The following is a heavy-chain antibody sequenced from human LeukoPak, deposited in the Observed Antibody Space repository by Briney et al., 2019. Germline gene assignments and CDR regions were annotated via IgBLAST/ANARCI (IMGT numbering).Heavy chain of an antibody. Sequence: GGSLRLSCAASGFTFSSYGMHWVRQAPGKGLEWVAFIRYDGSNKYYADSVKGRFTVSRDNSKNTLYLQMNSLRAEDTAVYYCAKDSDSSGYYLDAFDIWGQGTMVTVSS. D-gene: IGHD3-22*01. J-gene: IGHJ3*02. CDR1: GFTFSSYG. CDR3: AKDSDSSGYYLDAFDI. CDR2: IRYDGSNK. V-gene: IGHV3-30*02.